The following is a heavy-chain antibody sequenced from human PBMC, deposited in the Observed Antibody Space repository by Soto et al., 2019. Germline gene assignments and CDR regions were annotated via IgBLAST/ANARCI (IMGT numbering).Heavy chain of an antibody. D-gene: IGHD3-9*01. J-gene: IGHJ4*02. Sequence: PGGSLRLSCAASGFTFSSYAMSWVRQAPGKGLEWVSAISGSGGSTYYADSVKGRFTISRDNSKNTLYLQMNSLRAEDTAVYYCAKGSVLRYFDWLFPFDYWGQGTLVTVSS. CDR2: ISGSGGST. CDR1: GFTFSSYA. V-gene: IGHV3-23*01. CDR3: AKGSVLRYFDWLFPFDY.